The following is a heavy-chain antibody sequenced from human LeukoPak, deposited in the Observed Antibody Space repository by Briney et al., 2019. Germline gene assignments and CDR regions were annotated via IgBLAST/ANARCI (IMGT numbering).Heavy chain of an antibody. CDR3: ARAAGYCSSTSCHSYFQH. CDR1: GYSFTSYW. CDR2: IYPGDSDT. D-gene: IGHD2-2*01. V-gene: IGHV5-51*01. J-gene: IGHJ1*01. Sequence: GESLKISCKGSGYSFTSYWTGWVRQMPGKGLEWMGIIYPGDSDTRYSPSFQGQVTISADKSISTAYLQWSSLKASDSAMYYCARAAGYCSSTSCHSYFQHWGQGTLVTVSS.